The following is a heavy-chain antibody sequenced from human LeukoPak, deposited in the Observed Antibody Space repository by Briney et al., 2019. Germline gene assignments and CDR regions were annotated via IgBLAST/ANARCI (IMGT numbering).Heavy chain of an antibody. CDR2: IYTSGST. CDR1: GGSISSYY. CDR3: ARNRHGYFDY. V-gene: IGHV4-4*09. D-gene: IGHD1-14*01. J-gene: IGHJ4*02. Sequence: SETLSLTCTVSGGSISSYYWSWIRQPPGKGLEWIGYIYTSGSTNYNPSLKSRVTISVDTSKNQFSLRLSSVTAADTAVYYCARNRHGYFDYWGQGTLVTVSS.